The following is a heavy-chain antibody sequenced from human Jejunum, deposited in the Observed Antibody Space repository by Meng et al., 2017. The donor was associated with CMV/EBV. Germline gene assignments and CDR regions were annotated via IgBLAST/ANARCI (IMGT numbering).Heavy chain of an antibody. J-gene: IGHJ4*02. Sequence: ASGFTFSSHAMHWVRQAPGKGLEWVAVTSYDGNSQYYTDSVKGRFTISRDNSDNMLYLQMNSLRADDTAVYYCARDGGGFNSSPFDCWGQGTLVTVSS. CDR2: TSYDGNSQ. CDR1: GFTFSSHA. D-gene: IGHD3-16*01. CDR3: ARDGGGFNSSPFDC. V-gene: IGHV3-30*04.